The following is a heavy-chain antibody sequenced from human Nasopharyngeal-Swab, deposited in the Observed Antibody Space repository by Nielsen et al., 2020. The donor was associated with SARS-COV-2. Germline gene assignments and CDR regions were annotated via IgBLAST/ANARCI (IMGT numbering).Heavy chain of an antibody. CDR1: GFTFSSYG. V-gene: IGHV3-33*01. Sequence: GESLKISCAASGFTFSSYGMHWVRQAPGKGLEWVAVIWYDGSNKYYADSVKGRFTISRDKSKNTLYLQMNSLRAEDTAVYYCAREGDILTGYYDAFDIWGQGTMVTVSS. J-gene: IGHJ3*02. D-gene: IGHD3-9*01. CDR2: IWYDGSNK. CDR3: AREGDILTGYYDAFDI.